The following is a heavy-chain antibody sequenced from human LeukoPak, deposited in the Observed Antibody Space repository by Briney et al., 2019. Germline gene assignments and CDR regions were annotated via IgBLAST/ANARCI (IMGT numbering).Heavy chain of an antibody. D-gene: IGHD6-6*01. Sequence: SETLSLTCTVSGGSFSSYYWTWIRQPAGKGLEWIGRIYSSGSTNYNPSLRSRVTISVDKSKNQFSLNLTSVTAADTGVYHCAREYSSTSRRHFDYWGQGILATVPS. CDR2: IYSSGST. CDR1: GGSFSSYY. J-gene: IGHJ4*02. V-gene: IGHV4-4*07. CDR3: AREYSSTSRRHFDY.